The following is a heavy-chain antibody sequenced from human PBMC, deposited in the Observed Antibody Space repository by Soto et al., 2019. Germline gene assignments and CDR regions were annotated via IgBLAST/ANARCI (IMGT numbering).Heavy chain of an antibody. V-gene: IGHV1-58*01. J-gene: IGHJ6*02. CDR2: IVVGSGNT. D-gene: IGHD4-4*01. CDR1: GFTFTSSA. CDR3: AAVPWEMTTVTTYYYYGMDV. Sequence: QMQLVQSGPEVKKSGTSVKVSCKASGFTFTSSAVQWVRQARGQRLEWIGWIVVGSGNTNYAQKFQERVTITRDMSTSTAYMELSSLRSEDTAVYYCAAVPWEMTTVTTYYYYGMDVWGQGTTVTVSS.